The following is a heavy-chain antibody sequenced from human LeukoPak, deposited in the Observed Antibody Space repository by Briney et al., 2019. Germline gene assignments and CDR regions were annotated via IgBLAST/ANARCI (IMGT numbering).Heavy chain of an antibody. CDR3: ARVGQWQYYFDY. CDR1: GDSFRSHY. Sequence: SETLSLTCTDSGDSFRSHYWSWVRQPPGKALEWIGYMFYSGSTNYNPSLKSRVTISVNTSKNQFSLNLNSVTAADTAMYYCARVGQWQYYFDYWGQGTQVTVSS. CDR2: MFYSGST. J-gene: IGHJ4*02. D-gene: IGHD6-19*01. V-gene: IGHV4-59*11.